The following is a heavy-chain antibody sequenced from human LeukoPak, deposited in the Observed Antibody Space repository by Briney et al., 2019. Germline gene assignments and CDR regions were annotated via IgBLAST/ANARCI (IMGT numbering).Heavy chain of an antibody. J-gene: IGHJ4*02. CDR2: IHYSGSS. V-gene: IGHV4-59*12. D-gene: IGHD5-12*01. CDR3: AREASDVDIVALLNPRFDY. Sequence: SETLSLTCSVSGDSISDFYWNWIRQSPEKGLEWIGNIHYSGSSIYNPSLMSRVSMSIDTSMKQFFLKLTSVTAADTAVYYCAREASDVDIVALLNPRFDYWGQGTLVTVSS. CDR1: GDSISDFY.